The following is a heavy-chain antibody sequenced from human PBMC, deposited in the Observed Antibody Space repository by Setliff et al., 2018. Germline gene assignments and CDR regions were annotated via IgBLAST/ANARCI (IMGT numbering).Heavy chain of an antibody. J-gene: IGHJ4*02. CDR2: IYHSGST. D-gene: IGHD2-8*02. V-gene: IGHV4-59*01. Sequence: SETLSLTCTVSGGSISSYYWSWIRQPPGKGLEWIGYIYHSGSTNYNPSLKSRVTISVGTSKNQFSLKLNSVTAADTAVYYCARDTDGPPYFDYWGQGTLVTVSS. CDR3: ARDTDGPPYFDY. CDR1: GGSISSYY.